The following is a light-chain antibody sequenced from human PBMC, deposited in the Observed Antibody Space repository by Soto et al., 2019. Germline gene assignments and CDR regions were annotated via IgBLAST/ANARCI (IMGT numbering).Light chain of an antibody. CDR3: QQRSNWPQT. CDR2: ESS. V-gene: IGKV3-11*01. CDR1: QSVISSH. Sequence: EIVFTQSPGTLSLSTGEGATLSCRASQSVISSHLDWYQQKPGQAPRLLIYESSNRATGIAARFSGSGSGTEFTRTISSLEHEDVAVDYCQQRSNWPQTFGQGTKVDIK. J-gene: IGKJ1*01.